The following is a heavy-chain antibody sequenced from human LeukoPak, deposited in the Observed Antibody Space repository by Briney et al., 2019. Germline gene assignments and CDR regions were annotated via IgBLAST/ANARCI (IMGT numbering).Heavy chain of an antibody. D-gene: IGHD3-9*01. CDR2: MNPNSGNT. CDR1: GYTFTSYD. V-gene: IGHV1-8*01. CDR3: AKYKSGDYFDSGKRYYFDQ. Sequence: ASVKVSCKASGYTFTSYDINWVRRATGQGLEWMGWMNPNSGNTGQAQKFQGRNTMTRNTSISTAYMELSSLRPEDTAVYYCAKYKSGDYFDSGKRYYFDQWGQGTPVTVSS. J-gene: IGHJ4*02.